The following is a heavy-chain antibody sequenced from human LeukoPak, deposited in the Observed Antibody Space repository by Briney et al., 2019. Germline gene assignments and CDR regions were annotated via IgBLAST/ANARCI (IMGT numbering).Heavy chain of an antibody. J-gene: IGHJ5*02. CDR1: GGSISNSY. CDR2: IYGGGSA. CDR3: TREPLP. V-gene: IGHV4-4*07. Sequence: ASEALSLTCIVSGGSISNSYWSWIRQPAGKGLEWIGRIYGGGSASYNPSLRGRVIMSADTSKNQLSLNLYSVTAADTAVYYCTREPLPWGQGILVTVSS.